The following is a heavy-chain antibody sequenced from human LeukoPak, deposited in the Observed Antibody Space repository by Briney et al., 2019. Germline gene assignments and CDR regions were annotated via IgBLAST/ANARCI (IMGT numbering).Heavy chain of an antibody. CDR3: ANEFPSGHDSY. D-gene: IGHD5-12*01. Sequence: GGSLRLSCAASGFTFSSYSMNWVRQAPGKGLEWVSAISGSGGSTYYADSVKGRFTISRDNSKNTLYLQMNSLRAEDTAVYYCANEFPSGHDSYWGQGTLVTVSS. CDR1: GFTFSSYS. J-gene: IGHJ4*02. CDR2: ISGSGGST. V-gene: IGHV3-23*01.